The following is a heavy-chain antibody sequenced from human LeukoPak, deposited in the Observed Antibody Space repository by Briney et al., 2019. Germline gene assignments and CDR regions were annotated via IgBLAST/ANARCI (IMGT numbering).Heavy chain of an antibody. D-gene: IGHD2-2*01. Sequence: AVKVSCKASGGTFSSYAISWVRQAPGQGLDWMGGIIPVFCTANYAQRFQARVTITADESTSTACIELSSLRSEEAAVYYCARVRGKYCSSTSCYSFDYWGQGTLVTVSS. CDR1: GGTFSSYA. CDR3: ARVRGKYCSSTSCYSFDY. V-gene: IGHV1-69*13. J-gene: IGHJ4*02. CDR2: IIPVFCTA.